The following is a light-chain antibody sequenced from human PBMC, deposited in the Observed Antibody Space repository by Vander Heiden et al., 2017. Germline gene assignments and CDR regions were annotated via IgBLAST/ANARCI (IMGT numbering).Light chain of an antibody. V-gene: IGKV1-5*03. CDR1: QSISSW. Sequence: DIQMTQSPSTLSASVGDRVTITCRASQSISSWLAWYQQKPGKAPNLLIYKASSLESGVPSRFSGSGSGTEFTLTISSLQPHDFATYYCQQYNSYSFTFGPGTKVDIK. CDR2: KAS. J-gene: IGKJ3*01. CDR3: QQYNSYSFT.